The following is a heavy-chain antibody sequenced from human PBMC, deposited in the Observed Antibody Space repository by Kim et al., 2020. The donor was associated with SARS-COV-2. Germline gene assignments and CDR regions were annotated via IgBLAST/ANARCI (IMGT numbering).Heavy chain of an antibody. Sequence: ASVKVSCKASGYTFTSYYMHWVRQAPGQGLEWMGRINPSGGSTSYAQKLQGRVTMTRDTSTSTVYMELSSLRSEDTAVYYCARDEYYDSSGYYYTGDYWGQGTLVTVSS. CDR2: INPSGGST. CDR1: GYTFTSYY. V-gene: IGHV1-46*01. J-gene: IGHJ4*02. D-gene: IGHD3-22*01. CDR3: ARDEYYDSSGYYYTGDY.